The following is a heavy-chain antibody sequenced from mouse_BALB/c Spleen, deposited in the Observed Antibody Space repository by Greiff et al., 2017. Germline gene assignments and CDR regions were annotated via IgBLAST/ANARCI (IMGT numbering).Heavy chain of an antibody. Sequence: VQLQQSGPELVKPGASVKMSCKASGYTFTSYVMHWVKQKPGQGLEWIGYINPYNDGTKYNEKFKGKATLTSDKSSSTAYMELSSLTSEDSAVYYCARSVYYDYGGGFAYWGQGTLVTVSA. D-gene: IGHD2-4*01. CDR1: GYTFTSYV. CDR3: ARSVYYDYGGGFAY. J-gene: IGHJ3*01. CDR2: INPYNDGT. V-gene: IGHV1-14*01.